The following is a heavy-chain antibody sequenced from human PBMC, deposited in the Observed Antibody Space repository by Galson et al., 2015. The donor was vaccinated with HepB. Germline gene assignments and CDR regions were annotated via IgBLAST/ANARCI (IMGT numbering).Heavy chain of an antibody. CDR3: ARNVAGRQSRSYYYYGMDV. V-gene: IGHV1-18*01. Sequence: SVKVSCKASGYTFTSYGISWVRQAPGQGLEWRGWISAYNGNTNYAQKLQGRVTMTTDTSTSTAYMELKSLRSDDTAVYYCARNVAGRQSRSYYYYGMDVWVQGTTVTVS. CDR1: GYTFTSYG. D-gene: IGHD6-19*01. J-gene: IGHJ6*02. CDR2: ISAYNGNT.